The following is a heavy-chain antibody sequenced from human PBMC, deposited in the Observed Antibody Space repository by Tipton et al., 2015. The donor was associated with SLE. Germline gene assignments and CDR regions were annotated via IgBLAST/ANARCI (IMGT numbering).Heavy chain of an antibody. J-gene: IGHJ4*02. D-gene: IGHD4-17*01. CDR1: GGSFSGYY. Sequence: TLSLTCAVYGGSFSGYYWNWIRQPPGKGLEWIGEINHSGGTNYNPSLKSRLTISVDTSKNQFSLRLNSVTAADTAVYYCARDPNFGDPGTFDYWGQGTLVTVSS. V-gene: IGHV4-34*01. CDR2: INHSGGT. CDR3: ARDPNFGDPGTFDY.